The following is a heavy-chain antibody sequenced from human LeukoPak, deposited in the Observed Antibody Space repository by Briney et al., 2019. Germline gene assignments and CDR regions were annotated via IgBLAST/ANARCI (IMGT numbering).Heavy chain of an antibody. V-gene: IGHV1-69*05. J-gene: IGHJ4*02. CDR2: IIPIFGTA. D-gene: IGHD6-6*01. Sequence: GASVKVSCKASGGTFSSYAISWVRQAPGQGLEWMGGIIPIFGTANYAQKFQGRVTITTDESTSTAYMELSSLRSEDTAVYYCAREQVDSSSSGDLHPPYYFDYWGQGTLVTVSS. CDR1: GGTFSSYA. CDR3: AREQVDSSSSGDLHPPYYFDY.